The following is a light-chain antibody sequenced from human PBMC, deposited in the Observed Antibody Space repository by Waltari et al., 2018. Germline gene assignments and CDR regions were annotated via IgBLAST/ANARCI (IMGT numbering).Light chain of an antibody. Sequence: QSALTQPRSVSGSPGQAVTISCTGNSNAISSNHFVSWYQYHPGKVPKLMIHDINERPSGVPDRFSGSNSGNPASLTISGLQADDEADYYCCSYAGSYTLFGGGTKLTVL. J-gene: IGLJ2*01. CDR2: DIN. CDR1: SNAISSNHF. CDR3: CSYAGSYTL. V-gene: IGLV2-11*01.